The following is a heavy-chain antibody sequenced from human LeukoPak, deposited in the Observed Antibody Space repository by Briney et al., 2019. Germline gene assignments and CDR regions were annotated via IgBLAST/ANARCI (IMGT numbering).Heavy chain of an antibody. CDR1: GYTFTGYY. D-gene: IGHD6-6*01. CDR3: ARYNNSSDY. V-gene: IGHV1-2*02. J-gene: IGHJ4*02. Sequence: ASVKVSCKASGYTFTGYYMHWVRQAPGQGLEWMGWINPNSGGTHYEQKFQGRVTMTRDTSISTAYMELSSLRSDDTAVYYCARYNNSSDYWGQGTLVTVSS. CDR2: INPNSGGT.